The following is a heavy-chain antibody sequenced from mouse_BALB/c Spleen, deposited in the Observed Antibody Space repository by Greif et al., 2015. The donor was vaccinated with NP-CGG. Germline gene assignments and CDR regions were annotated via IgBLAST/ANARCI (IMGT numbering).Heavy chain of an antibody. V-gene: IGHV1S45*01. CDR2: INPYNDYT. CDR1: GYTFTNHH. Sequence: DVHLVESGAELVRPGASVKISCKAFGYTFTNHHINWVKQRPGQGLDWIGYINPYNDYTSYNQKFKGKATLTVDKSSSTAYMELSSLTSEDSAVYYCARSYYGNYVFAYWGQGTLVTVSA. D-gene: IGHD2-10*01. CDR3: ARSYYGNYVFAY. J-gene: IGHJ3*01.